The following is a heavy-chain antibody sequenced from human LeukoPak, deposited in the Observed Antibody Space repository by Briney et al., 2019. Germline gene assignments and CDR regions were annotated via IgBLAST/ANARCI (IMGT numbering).Heavy chain of an antibody. D-gene: IGHD2-8*01. CDR3: ARNGPFDF. Sequence: PGGSLRLSCAASGLTFSSYWMSWVRQAPGKGLEWVANIKQDGSEKYYVDSVKGRFTISRDNARNSLYLQMNSLRAEDTAVYYCARNGPFDFWGQGTLVTASS. V-gene: IGHV3-7*01. CDR1: GLTFSSYW. CDR2: IKQDGSEK. J-gene: IGHJ4*02.